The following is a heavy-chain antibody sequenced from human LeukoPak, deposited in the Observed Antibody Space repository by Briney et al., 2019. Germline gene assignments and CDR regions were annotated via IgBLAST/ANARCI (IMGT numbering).Heavy chain of an antibody. J-gene: IGHJ4*02. CDR1: SGSISTFY. Sequence: SDTLSLTCTVSSGSISTFYWSWIRQPPAKGLEWIGYVYRSGTTSYNPSLKRRVTISADTSKNQFSLRVTSVTAADTAVYYCARHGGSLGYFDNWGQGTLVTVPS. V-gene: IGHV4-59*08. CDR2: VYRSGTT. D-gene: IGHD1-26*01. CDR3: ARHGGSLGYFDN.